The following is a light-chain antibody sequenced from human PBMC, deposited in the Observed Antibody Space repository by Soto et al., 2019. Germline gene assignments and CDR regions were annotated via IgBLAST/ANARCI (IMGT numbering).Light chain of an antibody. J-gene: IGKJ1*01. Sequence: EIVMTQSPATLSVSPGERATLSCRASQSVSSNLAWYQQKPGQAPRLLIYGASTRATGIPARFSGSGSGTEFTLTFSSRQSEDFAVYYCQQYNNWPPTFGQGTKVEIK. CDR1: QSVSSN. CDR3: QQYNNWPPT. CDR2: GAS. V-gene: IGKV3-15*01.